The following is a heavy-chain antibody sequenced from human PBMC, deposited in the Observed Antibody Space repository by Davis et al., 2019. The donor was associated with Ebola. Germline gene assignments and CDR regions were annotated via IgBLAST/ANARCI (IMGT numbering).Heavy chain of an antibody. J-gene: IGHJ5*02. CDR3: ARDHLIWAAAGTGIGFDP. CDR1: GGSFSGYY. CDR2: INHSGST. D-gene: IGHD6-13*01. Sequence: PSETLSLTCAVYGGSFSGYYWSWIRQPPGKGLEWIGEINHSGSTNYNPSLKSRVTISVDKSKNQFSLKLSSVTAADTAVYYCARDHLIWAAAGTGIGFDPWGQGTLVTVSS. V-gene: IGHV4-34*01.